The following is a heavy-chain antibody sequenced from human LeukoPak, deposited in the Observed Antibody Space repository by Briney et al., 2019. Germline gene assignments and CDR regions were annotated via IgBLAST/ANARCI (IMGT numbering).Heavy chain of an antibody. CDR1: GASISSGTYS. Sequence: SETLSLTCTVSGASISSGTYSWSWIRQPPGEGLEWIGYIYHTGSTYYNPSLKGRVTISVDTSKNQFSLKLSSVTAADTAVYYCARVMDVWGQGTTVTVSS. V-gene: IGHV4-30-2*05. CDR3: ARVMDV. CDR2: IYHTGST. J-gene: IGHJ6*02.